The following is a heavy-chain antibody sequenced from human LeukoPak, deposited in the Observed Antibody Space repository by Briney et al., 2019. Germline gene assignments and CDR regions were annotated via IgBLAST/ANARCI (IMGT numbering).Heavy chain of an antibody. J-gene: IGHJ4*02. D-gene: IGHD4-17*01. Sequence: MPGGSLRLSCAASGFTFSSYSMNWVRQAPGKRLEWVSSISSSSYIYYADSVKGRFTISRDNAKNSLYLQMNSLRAEDTAVYYCARENCGDYIYDYWGQGTLVTVSS. V-gene: IGHV3-21*01. CDR2: ISSSSYI. CDR3: ARENCGDYIYDY. CDR1: GFTFSSYS.